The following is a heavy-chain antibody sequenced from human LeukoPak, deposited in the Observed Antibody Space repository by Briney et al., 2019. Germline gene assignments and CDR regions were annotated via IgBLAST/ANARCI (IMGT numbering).Heavy chain of an antibody. CDR3: ARAQERYDDVWDSYRSFFDH. V-gene: IGHV4-31*03. D-gene: IGHD3-16*02. J-gene: IGHJ4*02. CDR1: GGSISSGGYY. Sequence: PSQTLSLTCTVSGGSISSGGYYWRWLRQHPGKGLEWIGYIYYSGSTYYNPSLKSRVNLSVDTSKNQFSLKLSCVTAADTAVYFCARAQERYDDVWDSYRSFFDHGGQGTLVTVSS. CDR2: IYYSGST.